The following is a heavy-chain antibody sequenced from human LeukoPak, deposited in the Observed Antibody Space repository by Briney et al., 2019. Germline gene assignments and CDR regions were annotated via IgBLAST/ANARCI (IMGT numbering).Heavy chain of an antibody. CDR2: IIPIVGTA. V-gene: IGHV1-69*05. Sequence: GASVKVSCKASGGTFSSYAISWVRQAPGQGLEWMGGIIPIVGTANYAQKFQGRVTITTDESTSTAYMELRSLRSEDTAVYYCARVWNTVTTGPFDLWGRGTLVTVSS. J-gene: IGHJ2*01. D-gene: IGHD4-17*01. CDR3: ARVWNTVTTGPFDL. CDR1: GGTFSSYA.